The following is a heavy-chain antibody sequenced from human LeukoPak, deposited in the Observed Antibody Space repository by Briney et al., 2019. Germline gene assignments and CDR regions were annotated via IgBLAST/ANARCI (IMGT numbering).Heavy chain of an antibody. V-gene: IGHV3-66*01. Sequence: LRLSCAASGFTFSSNYMSWVRQAPGKGLEWVSVIYSGGSTYYADSVKGRFTISRDNSKNTLYLQMNSLRAEDTAVYYCARDFAYCGGDCYSGGIGYWGQGTLVTVSS. CDR3: ARDFAYCGGDCYSGGIGY. CDR2: IYSGGST. CDR1: GFTFSSNY. D-gene: IGHD2-21*02. J-gene: IGHJ4*02.